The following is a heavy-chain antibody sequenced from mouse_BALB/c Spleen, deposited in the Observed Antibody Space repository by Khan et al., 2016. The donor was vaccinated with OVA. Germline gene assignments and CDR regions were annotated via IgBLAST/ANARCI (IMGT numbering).Heavy chain of an antibody. CDR2: ISRGGSFT. CDR3: TRHRGYDGSNPYFDY. V-gene: IGHV5-6-4*01. Sequence: EVELVESGGGLVRPGGSLKLSCAASGFSFSSYSMSWVRQTPEKRLEWVATISRGGSFTYYPDSVKGRFTIYRDNAKNTLYLQMSSLKSEDTAMYYCTRHRGYDGSNPYFDYWGQGTTLTVSS. D-gene: IGHD1-1*01. CDR1: GFSFSSYS. J-gene: IGHJ2*01.